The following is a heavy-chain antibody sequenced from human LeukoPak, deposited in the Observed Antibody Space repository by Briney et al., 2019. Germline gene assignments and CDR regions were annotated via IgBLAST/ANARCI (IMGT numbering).Heavy chain of an antibody. V-gene: IGHV4-59*01. CDR1: SGSISSYY. Sequence: PSETLSLICTVSSGSISSYYWSWIRQPPGKGLEWIGYIYYSGSTNYNPSLKSRVTTSVDTSKNQFSLKLSSVTAADTAIYYCARYYYDSDGLYYFDSWGQGTLVTVSS. D-gene: IGHD3-22*01. CDR2: IYYSGST. J-gene: IGHJ4*02. CDR3: ARYYYDSDGLYYFDS.